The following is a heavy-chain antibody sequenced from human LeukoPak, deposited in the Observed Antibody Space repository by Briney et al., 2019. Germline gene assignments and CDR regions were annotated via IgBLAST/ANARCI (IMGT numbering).Heavy chain of an antibody. J-gene: IGHJ6*02. CDR2: INGDGNNI. Sequence: PGGSLRLSCVASGFTFSSYWMHWVRQDPRKGLVWVSRINGDGNNINYAASVRGRFTISRDNAKNTLYLQMNTLRVEDTAVYYCARDLMDYDVSTGLHHYYMDVWGQGTTVTVSS. CDR1: GFTFSSYW. V-gene: IGHV3-74*01. D-gene: IGHD3-9*01. CDR3: ARDLMDYDVSTGLHHYYMDV.